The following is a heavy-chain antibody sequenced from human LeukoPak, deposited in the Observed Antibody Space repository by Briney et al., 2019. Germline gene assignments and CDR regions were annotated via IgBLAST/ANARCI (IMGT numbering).Heavy chain of an antibody. Sequence: SETLSLTCTVSGGSISSYYWSWIRQPPGKGLEWIGYIYYSGSTNYNPSLKSRVTISVDTSKNQFSLKLSSVTAADTAVYYCARGGVVVTSYYFDYWGQGTLVTVSS. V-gene: IGHV4-59*01. CDR1: GGSISSYY. CDR3: ARGGVVVTSYYFDY. D-gene: IGHD3-22*01. CDR2: IYYSGST. J-gene: IGHJ4*02.